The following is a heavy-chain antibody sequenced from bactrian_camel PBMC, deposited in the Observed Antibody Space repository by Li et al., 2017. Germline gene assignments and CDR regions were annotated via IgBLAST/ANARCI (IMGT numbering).Heavy chain of an antibody. CDR1: GFTANSCG. CDR3: VTSFGYWFYHY. D-gene: IGHD1*01. J-gene: IGHJ4*01. CDR2: TVADGST. V-gene: IGHV3S53*01. Sequence: QLVESGGGSVQAGGSLRLSCTAPGFTANSCGVDWYRQAAGKQREWVSSTVADGSTTYADSVKGRFTISRDNEKRTVNLQMSSLKPEDTAKYYCVTSFGYWFYHYWGQGTQVTVS.